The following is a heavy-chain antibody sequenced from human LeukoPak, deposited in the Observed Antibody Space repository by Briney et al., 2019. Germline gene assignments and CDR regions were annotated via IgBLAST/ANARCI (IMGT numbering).Heavy chain of an antibody. CDR1: GFAFSTYN. V-gene: IGHV3-33*08. Sequence: GGSLRLSCAASGFAFSTYNMHWVRQAPGKGLEWVAVIWYDGSNKYYADSVKGRFTISRDNSKNTLYLQMNSLRAEDTAVYYCAREKGFCSSTSCHSYYYYYGMDVWGQGTTVTVSS. J-gene: IGHJ6*02. D-gene: IGHD2-2*01. CDR2: IWYDGSNK. CDR3: AREKGFCSSTSCHSYYYYYGMDV.